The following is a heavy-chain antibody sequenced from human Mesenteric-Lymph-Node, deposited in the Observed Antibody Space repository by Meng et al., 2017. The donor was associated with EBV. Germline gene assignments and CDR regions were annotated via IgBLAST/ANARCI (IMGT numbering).Heavy chain of an antibody. CDR2: INHSGNT. V-gene: IGHV4-34*01. CDR3: AGHVGRGGDY. J-gene: IGHJ4*02. Sequence: QHSVEGPCQPAETLSLSGAVYGWSFSDYYWSWIRQPPGKGLEWIGEINHSGNTHKNPTLKSRVSMSVDTSKNQFSLKLDSVTAADTAMYYCAGHVGRGGDYWDQGALVTVSS. D-gene: IGHD3-10*01. CDR1: GWSFSDYY.